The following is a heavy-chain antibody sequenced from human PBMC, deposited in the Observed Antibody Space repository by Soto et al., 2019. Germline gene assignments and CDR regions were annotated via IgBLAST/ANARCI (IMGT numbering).Heavy chain of an antibody. CDR2: INHSGST. V-gene: IGHV4-34*01. CDR1: GGSFSGYY. CDR3: ARAADWSGYYRWFGP. D-gene: IGHD3-3*01. Sequence: SETLSLTCAVYGGSFSGYYWSWIRQPPGKGLEWIGEINHSGSTNYNPSLKSRVTISVDTSKNQFSLKLSSVTAADTAVYYCARAADWSGYYRWFGPWGQGTLVTVSS. J-gene: IGHJ5*02.